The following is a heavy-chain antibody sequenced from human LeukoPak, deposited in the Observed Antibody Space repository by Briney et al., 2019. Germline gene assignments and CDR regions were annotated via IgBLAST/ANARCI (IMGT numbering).Heavy chain of an antibody. V-gene: IGHV1-18*01. CDR2: ISAYNGNT. CDR3: ARDYQTVTTPRSGWFDP. CDR1: GYTFTSYG. J-gene: IGHJ5*02. D-gene: IGHD4-17*01. Sequence: GASVKVSCKASGYTFTSYGISWVRQAPGQGLEWMGWISAYNGNTNYAQKLQGRVTMTTDTSTSTAYMELRSLRSDDTAVYYCARDYQTVTTPRSGWFDPWGQGTLVTVSS.